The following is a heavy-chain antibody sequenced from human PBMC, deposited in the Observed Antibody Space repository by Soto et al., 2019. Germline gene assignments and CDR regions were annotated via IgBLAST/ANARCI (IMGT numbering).Heavy chain of an antibody. D-gene: IGHD6-6*01. CDR3: ARDPTLRVSSAGIFWFDP. Sequence: LRLSCAASGFTFSSYWMHWVRQAPVKGLVWVSRINSDGSSTSYADSVKGRFTISRDNAKNTLYLQMNSLRAEDTAVYYCARDPTLRVSSAGIFWFDPWGQGTLVTVSS. J-gene: IGHJ5*02. CDR1: GFTFSSYW. V-gene: IGHV3-74*01. CDR2: INSDGSST.